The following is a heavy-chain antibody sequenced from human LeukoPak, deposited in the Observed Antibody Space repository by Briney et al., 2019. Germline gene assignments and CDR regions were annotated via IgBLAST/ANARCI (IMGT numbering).Heavy chain of an antibody. V-gene: IGHV3-21*01. Sequence: AGGSLRLSCAASEFTFSSYSMNWVRQAPGKGLEWVSSISSSSSYIYYADSVKGRFTISRDNAKNSLYLQMNSLRAEDTAVYYCARGRGMAFLADYWGQGTLVTVSS. CDR1: EFTFSSYS. J-gene: IGHJ4*02. CDR3: ARGRGMAFLADY. D-gene: IGHD2-15*01. CDR2: ISSSSSYI.